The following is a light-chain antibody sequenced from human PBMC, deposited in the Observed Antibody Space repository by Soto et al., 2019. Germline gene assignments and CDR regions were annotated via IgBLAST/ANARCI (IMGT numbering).Light chain of an antibody. V-gene: IGKV2D-29*01. CDR1: QSLLHSDGKTY. CDR3: LQTVQLPIT. Sequence: IVLTQTPLSLSVTPGQPAAISCKSSQSLLHSDGKTYLYWYLQRPGQPPQLLIYEISNRLSGVADRFSGSGSGTDVTLRISRVEAEDVGVYYCLQTVQLPITFGGGTKVEIK. J-gene: IGKJ4*01. CDR2: EIS.